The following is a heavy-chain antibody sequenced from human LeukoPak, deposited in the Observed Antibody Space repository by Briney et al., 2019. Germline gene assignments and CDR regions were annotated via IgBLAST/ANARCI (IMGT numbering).Heavy chain of an antibody. J-gene: IGHJ6*02. CDR1: GYTFTSYY. CDR2: INPSGGST. V-gene: IGHV1-46*01. D-gene: IGHD3-3*01. CDR3: ARATSSTIFGVVIGGQGMDV. Sequence: ASVKVSCKASGYTFTSYYMHWVRQPPGQGLEWLGIINPSGGSTSYTQKFQGRVTMTRDTSTSTVYMELSSLRSEDTAVYYCARATSSTIFGVVIGGQGMDVWGQGTTVTVSS.